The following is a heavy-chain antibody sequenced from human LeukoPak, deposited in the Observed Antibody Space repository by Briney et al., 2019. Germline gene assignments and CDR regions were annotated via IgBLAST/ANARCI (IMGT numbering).Heavy chain of an antibody. V-gene: IGHV4-34*01. J-gene: IGHJ4*02. D-gene: IGHD5-24*01. CDR1: GGSFSGYY. CDR3: AGGRDGSPRIPPDY. Sequence: SETLSLTCAVYGGSFSGYYWSWIRQPPGKGLEWIGEINHSGSTNYNPSLKSRVTVSVDTSKNQFSLKLSSVTAADTAVYFCAGGRDGSPRIPPDYWGQGTLVTVSS. CDR2: INHSGST.